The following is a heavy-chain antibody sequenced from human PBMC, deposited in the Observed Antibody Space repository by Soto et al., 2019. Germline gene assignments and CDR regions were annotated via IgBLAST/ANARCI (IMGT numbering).Heavy chain of an antibody. CDR3: ARGFGRFNY. V-gene: IGHV3-48*03. J-gene: IGHJ4*02. CDR2: IDGSGATK. Sequence: PGGSLRLSCGVSGFTFNDFEMNWVRQAPGKGPEWLAYIDGSGATKKYADSVRGRFTISRDNPNNSLFLQMGSLSAADTAIYYCARGFGRFNYWGQGTLVSVSS. D-gene: IGHD3-10*01. CDR1: GFTFNDFE.